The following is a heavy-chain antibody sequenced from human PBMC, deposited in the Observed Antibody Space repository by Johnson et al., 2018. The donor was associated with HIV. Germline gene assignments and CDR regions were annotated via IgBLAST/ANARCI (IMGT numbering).Heavy chain of an antibody. J-gene: IGHJ3*02. CDR3: ATAPYYDFWSGPDAFDI. CDR2: LYADGRT. V-gene: IGHV3-66*01. D-gene: IGHD3-3*01. Sequence: VQLVESGGGLVQPGRSLRLSCAASGFSLSVYAMTWVRQAPGKGLEWVSVLYADGRTYYADSVKGRFTVSSDYSENTLYLQMNSLRAEDTAVYYCATAPYYDFWSGPDAFDIWGQGTMVTVSS. CDR1: GFSLSVYA.